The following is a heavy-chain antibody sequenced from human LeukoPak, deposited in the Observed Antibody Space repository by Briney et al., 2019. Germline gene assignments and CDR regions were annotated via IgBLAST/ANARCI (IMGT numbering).Heavy chain of an antibody. V-gene: IGHV3-33*05. CDR3: ARSQYPHGGLWESYRPLDY. J-gene: IGHJ4*02. D-gene: IGHD3-16*02. Sequence: PGGSLRLSCAASGFTFSNHGMHWVRQAPGKGLEWVAVISHEGSLKFYADSLKGRFTVSRDNSKNTLYLQMNSLRAEDTAVYFCARSQYPHGGLWESYRPLDYWGQGTLVTVSS. CDR2: ISHEGSLK. CDR1: GFTFSNHG.